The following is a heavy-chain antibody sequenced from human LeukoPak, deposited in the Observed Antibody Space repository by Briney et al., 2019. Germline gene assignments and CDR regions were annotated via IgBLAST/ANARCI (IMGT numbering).Heavy chain of an antibody. CDR3: ARTMEGYCSGGSCYQYSYYMDV. CDR1: GYTFTSYY. CDR2: INPSGGST. V-gene: IGHV1-46*01. Sequence: GASVKISCKASGYTFTSYYMHWVRQAPGQGLEWMGIINPSGGSTSYAQKFQGRVTMTRDMSTSTVYMELSSLRSEDTAVYYCARTMEGYCSGGSCYQYSYYMDVWGKGTTVTVSS. J-gene: IGHJ6*03. D-gene: IGHD2-15*01.